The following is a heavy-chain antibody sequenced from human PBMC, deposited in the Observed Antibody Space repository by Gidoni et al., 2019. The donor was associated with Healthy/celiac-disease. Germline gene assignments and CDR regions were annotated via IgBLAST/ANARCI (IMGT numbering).Heavy chain of an antibody. J-gene: IGHJ5*02. CDR1: GVSFSRPG. V-gene: IGHV3-30*18. CDR3: AKDGLRNRVQGQENWFDP. D-gene: IGHD5-12*01. CDR2: ISYDGSNK. Sequence: QVQLVESGGGVVQPGRSLRLSCAAAGVSFSRPGMHWVSQAPGKGLAGVAFISYDGSNKYYADSVKGRFTISRDNSKNTLYLQMNSLRAEDTAVYYCAKDGLRNRVQGQENWFDPWGQGTLVTVSS.